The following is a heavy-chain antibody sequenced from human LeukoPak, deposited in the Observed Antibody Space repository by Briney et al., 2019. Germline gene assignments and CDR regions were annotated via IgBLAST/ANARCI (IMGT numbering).Heavy chain of an antibody. Sequence: GASVKVSRKVSGYTLTELSMHWVRQAPGKGLEWMGGFDPEDGETIYAQKFQGRVTMTEDTSTDTAYMELSSLRSEDTAVYYCATSIGSYSPFDYWGQGTLVTVSS. V-gene: IGHV1-24*01. CDR3: ATSIGSYSPFDY. CDR1: GYTLTELS. J-gene: IGHJ4*02. D-gene: IGHD1-26*01. CDR2: FDPEDGET.